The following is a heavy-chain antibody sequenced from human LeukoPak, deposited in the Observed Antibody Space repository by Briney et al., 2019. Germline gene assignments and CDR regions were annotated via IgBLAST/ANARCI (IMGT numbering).Heavy chain of an antibody. Sequence: PSETLSLTCAVYGGSFSGYYWSWIRQPPGKGLEWIGEINHSGGTNYNPSLKSRVTISVDTSKNQFSLKLRSVTAADTAVYYCARAGPNYYYYGLDVWGQGTTVTVSS. V-gene: IGHV4-34*01. CDR1: GGSFSGYY. J-gene: IGHJ6*02. CDR2: INHSGGT. D-gene: IGHD3-10*01. CDR3: ARAGPNYYYYGLDV.